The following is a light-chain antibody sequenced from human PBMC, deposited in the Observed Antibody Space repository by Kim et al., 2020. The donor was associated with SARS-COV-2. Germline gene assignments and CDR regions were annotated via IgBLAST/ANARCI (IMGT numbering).Light chain of an antibody. J-gene: IGLJ2*01. CDR1: KLGDKY. Sequence: VSRGQTASVTCSGDKLGDKYVCWYQQQPGQSPVLVIYQDTKRPSGIPERFSGSNSGNTATLTISGTQAMDEADYYCQAWDSSTHVVFGGGTNVTVL. CDR3: QAWDSSTHVV. V-gene: IGLV3-1*01. CDR2: QDT.